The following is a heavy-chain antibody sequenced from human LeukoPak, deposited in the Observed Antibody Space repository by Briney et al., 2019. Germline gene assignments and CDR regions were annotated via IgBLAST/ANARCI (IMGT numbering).Heavy chain of an antibody. D-gene: IGHD3-10*01. CDR3: ARVEEGYGSGRREDYFYYYMDV. CDR1: GGSISSYY. J-gene: IGHJ6*03. V-gene: IGHV4-59*01. CDR2: IHYSGST. Sequence: SETLSLTCTVSGGSISSYYWGWIRQPPGKVLEWIGYIHYSGSTNYNPSLKSRVTISVDTSKNRFSLRLSSVTAADTAIYYCARVEEGYGSGRREDYFYYYMDVWGQGTTVTISS.